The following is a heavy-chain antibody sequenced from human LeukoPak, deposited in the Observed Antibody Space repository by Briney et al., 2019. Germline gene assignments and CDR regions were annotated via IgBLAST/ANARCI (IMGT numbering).Heavy chain of an antibody. V-gene: IGHV4-34*01. D-gene: IGHD4-23*01. J-gene: IGHJ4*02. Sequence: PSETLSLTCAVYGGSFSGYYWSWIRQPPGKGLEWIGEINHSGSTNYNPSLKSRVTISVDTSKNQFSLKLSSVTAADTAVYYCARPKIYYGGSHFDYWGQGTLVTVSS. CDR2: INHSGST. CDR3: ARPKIYYGGSHFDY. CDR1: GGSFSGYY.